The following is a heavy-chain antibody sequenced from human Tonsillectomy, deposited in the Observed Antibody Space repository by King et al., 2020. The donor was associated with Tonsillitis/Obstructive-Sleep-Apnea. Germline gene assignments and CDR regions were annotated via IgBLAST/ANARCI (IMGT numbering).Heavy chain of an antibody. CDR1: GGSVSNIRYY. CDR3: ARDLAHSMGSTYVFNP. D-gene: IGHD2-21*01. CDR2: IYYSGST. V-gene: IGHV4-61*01. Sequence: VQLQESGPGLVKPSETLSLTCTVSGGSVSNIRYYWIWSRQPPGKGLEWIGDIYYSGSTNYNPSLKSRVTISVDTSKNQFSLKRSLVTAADTAVYYCARDLAHSMGSTYVFNPWGQGTLVTVSS. J-gene: IGHJ5*02.